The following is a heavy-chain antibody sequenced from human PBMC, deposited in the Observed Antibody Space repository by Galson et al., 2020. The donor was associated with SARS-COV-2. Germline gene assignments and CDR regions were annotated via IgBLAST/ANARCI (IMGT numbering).Heavy chain of an antibody. J-gene: IGHJ3*02. V-gene: IGHV1-69*13. Sequence: SVKVSCKASGDNFNSFAFNWVRQAPGQGLEWIGGIMPLFGTTNYAQKFQGRVTITADESTSTAYMDLRRLRSEDTAVYFCARSRDIVVVPTDRDPCDIWGQGTLVTVSS. CDR1: GDNFNSFA. CDR2: IMPLFGTT. CDR3: ARSRDIVVVPTDRDPCDI. D-gene: IGHD2-2*01.